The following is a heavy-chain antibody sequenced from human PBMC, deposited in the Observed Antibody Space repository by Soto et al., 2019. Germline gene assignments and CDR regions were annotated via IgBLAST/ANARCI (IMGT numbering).Heavy chain of an antibody. CDR1: GFTFSTYS. J-gene: IGHJ5*02. V-gene: IGHV3-21*01. Sequence: PGGSLRLSCAASGFTFSTYSMNWVRQAPGKGLEWVSSISSGSSYIYYADSVKGRFTISRDNAHNSLYLQMNSLRAEDTAVYYCARAYYYDSSGYLNWFDPWGQGTLVTVSS. CDR3: ARAYYYDSSGYLNWFDP. CDR2: ISSGSSYI. D-gene: IGHD3-22*01.